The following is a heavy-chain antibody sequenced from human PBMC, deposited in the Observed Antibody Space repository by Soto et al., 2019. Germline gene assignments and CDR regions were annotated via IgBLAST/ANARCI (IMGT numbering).Heavy chain of an antibody. Sequence: QVQLVESGGGVVQPGRSLRLSCAASGFTFSSYSMHWVRQAPGKGLEWVAVISYDGSDKYYADSVKGRFTISRDNSKNRPHMQMNSLRAEDTAVYYCARAAGVYGSGSYGMDVWGQGTTVTVSS. CDR2: ISYDGSDK. CDR1: GFTFSSYS. V-gene: IGHV3-30-3*01. J-gene: IGHJ6*02. CDR3: ARAAGVYGSGSYGMDV. D-gene: IGHD3-10*01.